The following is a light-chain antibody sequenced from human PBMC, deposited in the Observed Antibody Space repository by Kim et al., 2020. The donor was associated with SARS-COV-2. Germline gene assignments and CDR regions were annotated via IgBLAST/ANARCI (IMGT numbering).Light chain of an antibody. Sequence: IQLTQSPYSLSASVGDRVTITCRASQGISSYLAWYQQKPGKAPKLLIYAASTLQSGVPSRFSGSGSGTDFTLTISSLQPEDFATYYCQQLNSYPLTFGPGTKVDIK. CDR2: AAS. CDR3: QQLNSYPLT. J-gene: IGKJ3*01. CDR1: QGISSY. V-gene: IGKV1-9*01.